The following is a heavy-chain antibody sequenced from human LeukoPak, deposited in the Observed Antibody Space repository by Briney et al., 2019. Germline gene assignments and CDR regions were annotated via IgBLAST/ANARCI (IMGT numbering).Heavy chain of an antibody. V-gene: IGHV3-21*04. J-gene: IGHJ6*03. CDR1: GFTFNTYT. Sequence: GGSLRLSCAASGFTFNTYTMNWVRQAPGKGLEWVSSISSGTSYIYYADSVKGRFTISRDNAKNSLYLQMNSLRAEDTAVYYCAKPRGGLAYYMDVWGKGTTVTVSS. D-gene: IGHD3-3*02. CDR3: AKPRGGLAYYMDV. CDR2: ISSGTSYI.